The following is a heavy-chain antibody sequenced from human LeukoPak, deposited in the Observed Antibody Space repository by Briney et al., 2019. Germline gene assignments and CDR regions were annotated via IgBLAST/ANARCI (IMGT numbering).Heavy chain of an antibody. Sequence: ASETLSLTCTVSGDSISSSNYYWGWIRQPPGKGLEWIRSISYSGSTFYSPSLNSRLTISVDTSKNQFSLKVNSVTAADTAMYYCASHYDFWSGYQYNWFDPWGQGTLVTVSS. CDR3: ASHYDFWSGYQYNWFDP. J-gene: IGHJ5*02. D-gene: IGHD3-3*01. CDR2: ISYSGST. CDR1: GDSISSSNYY. V-gene: IGHV4-39*01.